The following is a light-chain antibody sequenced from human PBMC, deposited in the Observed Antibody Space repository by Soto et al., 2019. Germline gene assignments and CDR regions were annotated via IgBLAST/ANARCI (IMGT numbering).Light chain of an antibody. V-gene: IGKV3-20*01. CDR1: ESVSSSH. CDR2: GAS. Sequence: EIVLTQSPGTLSLSPGERVTLSCRASESVSSSHLAWYQQTPGQAPRLLIYGASSRANGIPDRFSGSGSGTDFTLTISRLEPEDFALYYCQHYGSSVPITFGPGTKVDIK. CDR3: QHYGSSVPIT. J-gene: IGKJ3*01.